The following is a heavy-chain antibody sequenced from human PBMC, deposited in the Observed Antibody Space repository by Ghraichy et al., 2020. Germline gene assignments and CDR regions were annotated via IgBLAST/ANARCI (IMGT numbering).Heavy chain of an antibody. CDR3: AGGTDAYNIHY. Sequence: SETLSLTCTVSGGSISGYDFYWSWIRQHPGKGLEWIGYIYYSGSTYFNPSLRSRVTISTDTSGNQFSLKLSSVTAADTAVYYCAGGTDAYNIHYWGQGTLVTVSS. D-gene: IGHD5-24*01. V-gene: IGHV4-31*03. CDR2: IYYSGST. J-gene: IGHJ4*02. CDR1: GGSISGYDFY.